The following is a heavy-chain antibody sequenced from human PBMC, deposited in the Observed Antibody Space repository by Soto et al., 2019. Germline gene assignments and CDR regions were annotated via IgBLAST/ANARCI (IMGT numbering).Heavy chain of an antibody. Sequence: SETLSLTCTVSGGSISSGDYYWSWIRQPPGKGLEWIGYIYYSGSTYYNPSLKSRVTILVDTSKNQFSLKLSSVTAADTAVYYCARAWRYYYDSSGYYPPLVWGQGTLVTVSS. J-gene: IGHJ4*02. CDR2: IYYSGST. V-gene: IGHV4-30-4*01. CDR1: GGSISSGDYY. D-gene: IGHD3-22*01. CDR3: ARAWRYYYDSSGYYPPLV.